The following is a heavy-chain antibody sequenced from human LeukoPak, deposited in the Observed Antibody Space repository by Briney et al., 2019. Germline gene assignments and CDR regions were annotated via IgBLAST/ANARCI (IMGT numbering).Heavy chain of an antibody. V-gene: IGHV3-23*01. CDR3: ANSITVVNSLIY. CDR1: GFTFSSYG. CDR2: ISGSGGST. D-gene: IGHD4-23*01. Sequence: GGSLRLSCAASGFTFSSYGMSWVRQAPGKGLEWVSAISGSGGSTYYADSVKGRFTISRDNSKNTLYLQMNSLRAEDTAVYYCANSITVVNSLIYWGQGTLVTVSS. J-gene: IGHJ4*02.